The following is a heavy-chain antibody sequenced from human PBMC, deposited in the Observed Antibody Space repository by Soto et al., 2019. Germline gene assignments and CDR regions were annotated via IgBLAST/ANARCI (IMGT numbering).Heavy chain of an antibody. CDR1: GGSISSSSYY. CDR3: ARLGVRYYDFWSGLGNTNYYYGMDV. D-gene: IGHD3-3*01. V-gene: IGHV4-39*07. CDR2: IYYSGST. Sequence: SETLSLTCTVSGGSISSSSYYWGWIRQPPGKGLEWIGSIYYSGSTYYNPSLKSRVTISVDTSKNQFSLKLSSVTAADTAVYYCARLGVRYYDFWSGLGNTNYYYGMDVWGQGTTVTVSS. J-gene: IGHJ6*02.